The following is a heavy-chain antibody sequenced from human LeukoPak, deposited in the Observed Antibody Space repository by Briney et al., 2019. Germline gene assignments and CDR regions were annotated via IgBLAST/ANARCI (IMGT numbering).Heavy chain of an antibody. D-gene: IGHD2-2*01. V-gene: IGHV3-20*04. Sequence: GGPLRLSCAASGFTFDDYGMSWVRQAPGKGLEWVSGINWNGGSTGYADSVKGRFTISRDNAKNSLYLQMNSLRAEDTALYYCARDEYCSSTSCYPFDYWGQGTLVTVSS. CDR1: GFTFDDYG. CDR2: INWNGGST. J-gene: IGHJ4*02. CDR3: ARDEYCSSTSCYPFDY.